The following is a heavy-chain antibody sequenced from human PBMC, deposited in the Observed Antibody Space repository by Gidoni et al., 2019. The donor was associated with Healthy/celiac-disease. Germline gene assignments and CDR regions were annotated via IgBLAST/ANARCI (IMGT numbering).Heavy chain of an antibody. D-gene: IGHD6-19*01. CDR1: GFTFDAYA. J-gene: IGHJ6*02. Sequence: EVQLVESGGGLVQPGRSLRLSCSASGFTFDAYAMHWVRQAPGKGLEWVSGISWNSGSIGYADSVKGRFTISRDNAKNSLYLQMNSLRAEDTALYYCAKGDGEAVAAIQGMDVWGQGTTVTVSS. V-gene: IGHV3-9*01. CDR2: ISWNSGSI. CDR3: AKGDGEAVAAIQGMDV.